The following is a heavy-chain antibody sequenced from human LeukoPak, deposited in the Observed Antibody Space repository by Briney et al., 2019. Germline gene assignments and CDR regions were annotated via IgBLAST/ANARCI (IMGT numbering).Heavy chain of an antibody. V-gene: IGHV1-2*02. CDR1: GYTVTGYY. J-gene: IGHJ4*02. Sequence: ASVKVSCKSSGYTVTGYYIHWVRQAPGQGLEWMGWIKPNSGGTNSAQQFQGRVTLTRDTSISTAYMELSRLRSDDTAVYYCARDLGYYDRLDQFDCWGQGTLVTVFS. CDR3: ARDLGYYDRLDQFDC. CDR2: IKPNSGGT. D-gene: IGHD3-22*01.